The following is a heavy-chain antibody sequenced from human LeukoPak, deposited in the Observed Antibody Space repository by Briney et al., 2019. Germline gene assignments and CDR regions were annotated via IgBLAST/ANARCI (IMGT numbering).Heavy chain of an antibody. CDR2: ISPNSGGT. J-gene: IGHJ4*02. CDR1: GYTFTGYY. CDR3: ARRGGYYYDSSGYLDY. V-gene: IGHV1-2*02. Sequence: GASVKVSCKASGYTFTGYYMHWVRQAPGQGLEWMGWISPNSGGTNYAQKFQGRVTMTRDTSISTAYMELSRLRSDDTAVYYCARRGGYYYDSSGYLDYWGQGTLVTVSS. D-gene: IGHD3-22*01.